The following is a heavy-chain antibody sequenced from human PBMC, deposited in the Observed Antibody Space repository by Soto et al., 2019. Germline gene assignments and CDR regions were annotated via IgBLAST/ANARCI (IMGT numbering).Heavy chain of an antibody. CDR1: GFTFSSYA. V-gene: IGHV3-23*01. D-gene: IGHD3-9*01. CDR3: AKVPRILRYFDWSENYFDY. CDR2: ISGSGGST. Sequence: HPGGSLRLSCAASGFTFSSYAMSWVRQAPGKGLEWVSAISGSGGSTYYADSVKGRFTISRDNSKNTLYLQMNSLRAEDTAVYYCAKVPRILRYFDWSENYFDYWGQGTLVTVSS. J-gene: IGHJ4*02.